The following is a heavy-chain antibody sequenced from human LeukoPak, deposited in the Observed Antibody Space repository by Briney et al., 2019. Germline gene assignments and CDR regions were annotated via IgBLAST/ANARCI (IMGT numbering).Heavy chain of an antibody. Sequence: PGESLRLSCVASGFTFSTYWMHWVRQAPGKGVVWVARIHSDGSSTTYADSVKGRFTISRDNAKNTLYLQMNSLRAEDTAVYYCARDIYSKSGDDYWGQGTLVTVSS. CDR2: IHSDGSST. V-gene: IGHV3-74*01. D-gene: IGHD6-13*01. CDR3: ARDIYSKSGDDY. J-gene: IGHJ4*02. CDR1: GFTFSTYW.